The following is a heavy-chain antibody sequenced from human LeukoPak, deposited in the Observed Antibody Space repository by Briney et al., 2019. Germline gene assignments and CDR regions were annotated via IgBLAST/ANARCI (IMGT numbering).Heavy chain of an antibody. Sequence: GASVKVSCKASGYTFTGYYMHWVRQATGQGLEWMGWMNPNSGNTGYAQKFQGRVTMTRNTSISTAYMELSSLRSEDTAVYYCARGLSRYFDWLLPVTPDIDYWGQGTLVTVSS. CDR1: GYTFTGYY. V-gene: IGHV1-8*02. CDR2: MNPNSGNT. CDR3: ARGLSRYFDWLLPVTPDIDY. D-gene: IGHD3-9*01. J-gene: IGHJ4*02.